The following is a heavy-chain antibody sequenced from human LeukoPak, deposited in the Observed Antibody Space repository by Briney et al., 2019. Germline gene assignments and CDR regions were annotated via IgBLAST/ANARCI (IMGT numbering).Heavy chain of an antibody. CDR1: GGSISSYY. J-gene: IGHJ4*02. D-gene: IGHD3-22*01. CDR2: IYYSGST. V-gene: IGHV4-59*08. Sequence: KPSETLSLTCTVSGGSISSYYWSWIRQPPGKGLEWIGYIYYSGSTNYNPSLKSRVTISVDTSKNQSSLKLSSVTAADTAVYYCARQDTRGYYVDYWGQGTLVTVSS. CDR3: ARQDTRGYYVDY.